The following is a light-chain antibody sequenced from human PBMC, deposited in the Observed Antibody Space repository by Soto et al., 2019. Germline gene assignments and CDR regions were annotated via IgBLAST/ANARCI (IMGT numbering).Light chain of an antibody. CDR2: KAS. V-gene: IGKV1-5*03. CDR3: QQYNSYWWT. CDR1: QSIGNW. J-gene: IGKJ1*01. Sequence: DIQMTQCPSTLSASVGDRVTITCRSSQSIGNWLAWYQQKPGKAPKVLIYKASTLQTGVPSRFSGSGSGTEFTLTISGLQPDDSAIYYCQQYNSYWWTFGQGTKVDVK.